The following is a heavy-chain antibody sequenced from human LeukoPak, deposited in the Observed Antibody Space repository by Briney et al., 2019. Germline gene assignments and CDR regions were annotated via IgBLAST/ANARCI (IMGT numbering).Heavy chain of an antibody. Sequence: SGTLSLSCTASGGSLSSHYWSWARQPPGKGLEWVGYIYYSGTTNYNPSLKSRVTISVDTSKNQFCLKLSSVTAADTAVYYCGRGVFIAAAQYGYWGQGTLVTVSS. CDR3: GRGVFIAAAQYGY. D-gene: IGHD6-13*01. CDR1: GGSLSSHY. J-gene: IGHJ4*02. CDR2: IYYSGTT. V-gene: IGHV4-59*11.